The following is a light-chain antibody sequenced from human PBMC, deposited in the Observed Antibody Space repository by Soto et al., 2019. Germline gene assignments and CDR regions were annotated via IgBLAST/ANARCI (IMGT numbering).Light chain of an antibody. J-gene: IGLJ2*01. CDR2: EVS. Sequence: QSALTQPPSASGSPGQSVTISCTGTSSDVGGYNYVSWYQQLPGKAPKVMIYEVSKRPSGVPDRFSGSKSGNTASLTVSGLQAEDEADYYCASFAGSISLFGGGTKLTVL. CDR1: SSDVGGYNY. V-gene: IGLV2-8*01. CDR3: ASFAGSISL.